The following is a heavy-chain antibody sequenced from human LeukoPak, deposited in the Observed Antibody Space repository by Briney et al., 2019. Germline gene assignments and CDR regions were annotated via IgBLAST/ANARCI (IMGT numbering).Heavy chain of an antibody. CDR2: ISSNGGST. J-gene: IGHJ4*02. Sequence: PGGSLRLSCAASGFTFSSYAMHWVRQAPGKGLEYVSAISSNGGSTYYADSVKGRFTISRDNSKNTLYLQMGSLRAEDMAVYYCAREGYSSGWYYFDYWGQGTQVTVSS. CDR3: AREGYSSGWYYFDY. V-gene: IGHV3-64*02. D-gene: IGHD6-19*01. CDR1: GFTFSSYA.